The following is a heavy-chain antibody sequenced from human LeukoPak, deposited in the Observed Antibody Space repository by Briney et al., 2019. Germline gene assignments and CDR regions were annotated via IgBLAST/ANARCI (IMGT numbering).Heavy chain of an antibody. J-gene: IGHJ4*02. Sequence: GGSLRLSCAASGFTFSSYSMNWVRQAPGKGLEWVSSISSSSSYIYYADSVKGRFTISRDNAKNSLYLQMNSLRAEDTAVYYCAQGGYDILTGYSAFDYWGQGTLVTVSS. CDR2: ISSSSSYI. V-gene: IGHV3-21*01. D-gene: IGHD3-9*01. CDR1: GFTFSSYS. CDR3: AQGGYDILTGYSAFDY.